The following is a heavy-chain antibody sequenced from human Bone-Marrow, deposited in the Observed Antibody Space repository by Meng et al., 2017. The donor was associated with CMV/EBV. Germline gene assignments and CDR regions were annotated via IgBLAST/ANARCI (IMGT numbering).Heavy chain of an antibody. V-gene: IGHV1-2*02. D-gene: IGHD4-11*01. J-gene: IGHJ4*02. CDR1: GYTFTSYY. Sequence: QVQLVQSGAEVKKPGASVKVSCKASGYTFTSYYMHWVRQAPGQGLEWMGWINPNSGDTNYAQNFQGRVTMTRDTSLATAYMELSSLRSDDTAVYYCARGRSTGFDYWGQGALVTAPQ. CDR3: ARGRSTGFDY. CDR2: INPNSGDT.